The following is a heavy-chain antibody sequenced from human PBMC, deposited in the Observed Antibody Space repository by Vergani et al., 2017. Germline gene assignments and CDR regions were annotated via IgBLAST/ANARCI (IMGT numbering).Heavy chain of an antibody. CDR2: IYRTGRT. J-gene: IGHJ4*02. D-gene: IGHD3-9*01. CDR3: ARRSGIVYYIFGGTKYFFDF. Sequence: QVQLQESGPGLVKPSETLSLTCAVSGFSIDNGYYWGWIRQPPGKGLEWIGSIYRTGRTRFNPSLKSRVTISVDTSNNHFSLRLNSLTAADTAVYYCARRSGIVYYIFGGTKYFFDFWCQGTLVTVSS. CDR1: GFSIDNGYY. V-gene: IGHV4-38-2*01.